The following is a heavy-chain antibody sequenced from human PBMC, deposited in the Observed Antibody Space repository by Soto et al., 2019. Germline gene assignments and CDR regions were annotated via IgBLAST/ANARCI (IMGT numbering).Heavy chain of an antibody. Sequence: GGSLRLSCAASGFTFDDYAMHWVRQAPGKGLEWVSGISWNSGSIGYADSVKGRFTISRDNAKNSLYLQMNSLRAEDTALYYCAKDIRSVVPAAFDYWGQGTLVTVSS. V-gene: IGHV3-9*01. CDR1: GFTFDDYA. CDR2: ISWNSGSI. J-gene: IGHJ4*02. D-gene: IGHD2-2*01. CDR3: AKDIRSVVPAAFDY.